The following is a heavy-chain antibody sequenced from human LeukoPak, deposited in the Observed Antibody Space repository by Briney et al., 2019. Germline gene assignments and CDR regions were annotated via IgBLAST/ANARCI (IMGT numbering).Heavy chain of an antibody. CDR1: GFTVSDYY. D-gene: IGHD1-26*01. CDR2: ISSSGSTI. CDR3: ASFSGSYYYYYYGMDV. Sequence: GGSLRLSCAASGFTVSDYYMSWIRQAPGKGLEWVSYISSSGSTIYYADSVKGRFTIFRDNAKNSLYLQMNSLRAGDTAAYYCASFSGSYYYYYYGMDVWGQGTTVTVSS. J-gene: IGHJ6*02. V-gene: IGHV3-11*01.